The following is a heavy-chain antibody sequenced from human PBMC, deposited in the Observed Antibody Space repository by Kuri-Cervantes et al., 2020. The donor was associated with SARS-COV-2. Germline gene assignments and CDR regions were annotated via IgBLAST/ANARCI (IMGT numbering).Heavy chain of an antibody. CDR2: ISPNSGGT. Sequence: ASVKVSCKASGYTFTGYGISWVRQAPGQGLEWMGWISPNSGGTNYAQKFQGRVTMTRDTSISTAYMELSRLRSDDTAVYYCARADPPLAYCGGDCRLFDYWGQGTLVTVSS. CDR3: ARADPPLAYCGGDCRLFDY. CDR1: GYTFTGYG. D-gene: IGHD2-21*02. J-gene: IGHJ4*02. V-gene: IGHV1-2*02.